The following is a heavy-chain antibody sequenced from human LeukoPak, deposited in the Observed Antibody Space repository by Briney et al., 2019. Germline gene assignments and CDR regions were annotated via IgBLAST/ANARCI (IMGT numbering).Heavy chain of an antibody. V-gene: IGHV4-59*01. D-gene: IGHD5-12*01. CDR2: IYYSGST. Sequence: PSETLSLTCTVSGGSISSYYWSWIRQPPGKGLEWIGYIYYSGSTNYNPSLKSRVTISVDTSKNQFSLKLSSVTAADTAVYYCAGDSGYSTRYLFDYWGQGTLVTVSS. J-gene: IGHJ4*02. CDR3: AGDSGYSTRYLFDY. CDR1: GGSISSYY.